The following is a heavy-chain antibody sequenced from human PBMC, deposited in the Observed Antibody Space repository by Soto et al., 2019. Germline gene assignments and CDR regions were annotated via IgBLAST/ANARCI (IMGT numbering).Heavy chain of an antibody. CDR1: GYSFTSYA. D-gene: IGHD2-2*01. CDR3: ARVYCSSTSCYVHYNGMDV. V-gene: IGHV1-3*01. CDR2: INAGNGNT. J-gene: IGHJ6*02. Sequence: ASVKVSCKASGYSFTSYAMHWVRQAPGQRLEWMGWINAGNGNTKYPQKFQGRVTITRDTSASTAYMELSSLRSEDTAVYYCARVYCSSTSCYVHYNGMDVWGQGXTVTVYS.